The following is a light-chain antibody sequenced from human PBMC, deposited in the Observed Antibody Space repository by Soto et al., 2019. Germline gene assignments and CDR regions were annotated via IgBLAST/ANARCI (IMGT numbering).Light chain of an antibody. CDR3: AAWDDNLKGPL. J-gene: IGLJ3*02. CDR2: SDD. Sequence: QSALTQPPSLSGTPGQTVTISCSGSNSNIGRYSVNWYQHCPGTAPKILIYSDDEQPSGVPDRFSGSKSGTSASLAISGLQSEDEAEYYCAAWDDNLKGPLFGGGTKLTVL. CDR1: NSNIGRYS. V-gene: IGLV1-44*01.